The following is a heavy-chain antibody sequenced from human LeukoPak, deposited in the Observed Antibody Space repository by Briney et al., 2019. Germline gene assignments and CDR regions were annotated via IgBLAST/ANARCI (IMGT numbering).Heavy chain of an antibody. CDR1: GFTFSSYS. D-gene: IGHD2-2*01. J-gene: IGHJ5*02. V-gene: IGHV3-21*01. Sequence: PGGSLRLSCAASGFTFSSYSMNWVRQAPGKGLEWVSSISSSSSYIYYADSVKGRFTISRDNAKNSLYLQMNSLRAEDTAVYYCARGEYCSSTSCPETTFDPWGQGTLVTVSS. CDR2: ISSSSSYI. CDR3: ARGEYCSSTSCPETTFDP.